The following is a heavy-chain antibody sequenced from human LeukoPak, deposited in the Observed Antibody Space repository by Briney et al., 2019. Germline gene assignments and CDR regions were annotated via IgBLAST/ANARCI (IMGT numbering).Heavy chain of an antibody. J-gene: IGHJ3*02. Sequence: GESLKISCKGSGYRFTTYWIGWVRQMPGKGLEWMGIIYPGDSDARYSPSFQGQVTISADKSINTAYLQWSSLKASDTAMYYCARRGYCSGGSCYSLWAFDIWGQGTMVTVSS. CDR2: IYPGDSDA. V-gene: IGHV5-51*01. D-gene: IGHD2-15*01. CDR3: ARRGYCSGGSCYSLWAFDI. CDR1: GYRFTTYW.